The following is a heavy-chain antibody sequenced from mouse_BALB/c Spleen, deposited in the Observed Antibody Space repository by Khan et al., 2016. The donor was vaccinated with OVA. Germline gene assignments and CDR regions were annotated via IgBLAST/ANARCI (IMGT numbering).Heavy chain of an antibody. CDR1: GYTFINYW. J-gene: IGHJ2*01. Sequence: QVQLQQPGAELAKPGASVKMSCKASGYTFINYWILWVKQRPGQGLEWIGYINPSTGYTAYNQHFKDKATLTADKSSSTAYMQRSSLTSEDSAVYYWARRGLRWDFDYWGQGTTLTVSS. CDR2: INPSTGYT. D-gene: IGHD1-1*01. CDR3: ARRGLRWDFDY. V-gene: IGHV1-7*01.